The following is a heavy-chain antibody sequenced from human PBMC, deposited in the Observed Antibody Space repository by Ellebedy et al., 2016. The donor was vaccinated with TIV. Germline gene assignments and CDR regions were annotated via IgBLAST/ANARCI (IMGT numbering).Heavy chain of an antibody. Sequence: SETLSLXCTVSGCSISSGGYYWSWIRQHPGKGLAWIGYFYYSGSTYYNPSLKSRVTISVDTSKNQFSLKLSSVTAADTAVYYCARSRTFDYWGQGTLVTVSS. D-gene: IGHD2-8*01. CDR2: FYYSGST. J-gene: IGHJ4*02. V-gene: IGHV4-31*03. CDR3: ARSRTFDY. CDR1: GCSISSGGYY.